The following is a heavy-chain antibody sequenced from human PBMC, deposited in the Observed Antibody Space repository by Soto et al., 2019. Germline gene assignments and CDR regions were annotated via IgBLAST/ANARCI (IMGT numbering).Heavy chain of an antibody. CDR3: ARDLVVVPAAGTYSSSWYGFYYYYYGMDV. V-gene: IGHV3-74*01. Sequence: QRLSCAASGFTFSSYWMHWVRQAPGKGLVWVSRINSDGSSTSYADSVKGRFTISRDNAKNTLYLQMNSLRAEDTAVYYCARDLVVVPAAGTYSSSWYGFYYYYYGMDVWGQGTTVTVSS. D-gene: IGHD2-2*01. CDR1: GFTFSSYW. CDR2: INSDGSST. J-gene: IGHJ6*02.